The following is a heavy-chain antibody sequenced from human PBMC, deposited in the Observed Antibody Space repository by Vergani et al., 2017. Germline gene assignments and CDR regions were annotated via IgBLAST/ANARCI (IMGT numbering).Heavy chain of an antibody. V-gene: IGHV3-30*03. Sequence: QVQLVESGGGVVQPGRSLRLSCAASGLTFSSYGMHWVRQAPGKGLEWVAVISYDGSNKYYADSVKGRFTISRDNSKNTLYLQMNSLRAEDTAVYYCAREAGYSYGEDQYAFDIWGQGTMVTVSS. CDR2: ISYDGSNK. J-gene: IGHJ3*02. D-gene: IGHD5-18*01. CDR3: AREAGYSYGEDQYAFDI. CDR1: GLTFSSYG.